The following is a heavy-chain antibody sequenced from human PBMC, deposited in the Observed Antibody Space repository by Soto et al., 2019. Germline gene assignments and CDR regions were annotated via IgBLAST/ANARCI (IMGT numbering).Heavy chain of an antibody. CDR3: VRGGLRIGPTVVTPYWYFDL. J-gene: IGHJ2*01. D-gene: IGHD4-17*01. V-gene: IGHV4-30-2*01. CDR2: IYHSGST. CDR1: GGSISSGGYS. Sequence: QLQLQESGSGLVKPSQTLSLTCAVSGGSISSGGYSWSWIRQPPGKGLEWIGYIYHSGSTYYNPSLKSRVTISVDRSKNQFSLKLSSVTAADTAVYYCVRGGLRIGPTVVTPYWYFDLWGRGTLVTVSS.